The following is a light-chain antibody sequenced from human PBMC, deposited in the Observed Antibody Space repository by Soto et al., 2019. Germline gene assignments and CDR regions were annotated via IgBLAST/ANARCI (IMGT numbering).Light chain of an antibody. CDR1: SSDVGGYNY. V-gene: IGLV2-14*01. CDR2: EVS. CDR3: SSYTSSSPYV. J-gene: IGLJ1*01. Sequence: QSSLTPPASVSVTPGQSITISCTGTSSDVGGYNYVSWYQQNPGKAPKLMIYEVSNRPSGVSNRVSGSKSGNTASLTISGLQAEDEADYYCSSYTSSSPYVYRTGTKVNVL.